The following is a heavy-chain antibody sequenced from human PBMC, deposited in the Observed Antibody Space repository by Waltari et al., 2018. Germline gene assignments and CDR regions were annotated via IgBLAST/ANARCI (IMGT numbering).Heavy chain of an antibody. J-gene: IGHJ6*02. D-gene: IGHD3-3*01. CDR2: ISGSGGST. CDR3: AKENDYWSGQNYYYYGMDD. V-gene: IGHV3-23*01. Sequence: VQLLESGGGLVQPGGSLRLSCAASGFTFSSSAMSWVRHAPGHGLKWVSAISGSGGSTYYADSVKGRFTVSRDNSKNTMYLQMNSLRAEDTAVYYGAKENDYWSGQNYYYYGMDDWGQGTTVTVSS. CDR1: GFTFSSSA.